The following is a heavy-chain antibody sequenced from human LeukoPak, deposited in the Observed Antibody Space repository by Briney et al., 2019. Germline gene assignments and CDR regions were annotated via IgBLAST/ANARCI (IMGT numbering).Heavy chain of an antibody. J-gene: IGHJ3*02. V-gene: IGHV3-48*03. CDR3: ARDSHKFDSSGYYPDAFDI. CDR1: GLTFSSYE. Sequence: PGGALRLSCAASGLTFSSYEMNGVRQAPGRGGEGVSYISSGSSIYYADSVKGRVTISRDNAKKSLYLQMHSLRAEDTAVYYCARDSHKFDSSGYYPDAFDIWGQGTMVTVSS. CDR2: ISSGSSI. D-gene: IGHD3-22*01.